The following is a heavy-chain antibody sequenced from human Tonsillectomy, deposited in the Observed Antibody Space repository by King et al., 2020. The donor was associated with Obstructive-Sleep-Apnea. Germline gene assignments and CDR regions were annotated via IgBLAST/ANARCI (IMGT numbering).Heavy chain of an antibody. CDR2: IRSKAYGGTT. CDR1: GFTFGDYA. Sequence: QLVQSGGGLVQPGRSLRLSCTASGFTFGDYALSWFRQTPGKGLEWVGFIRSKAYGGTTEYAAFVKGRFTISRDDSKSIAYLQMNSLKTEDTAGDYFTRDYPSSFGIVVLNWFDPWGQGTLVTVSS. CDR3: TRDYPSSFGIVVLNWFDP. V-gene: IGHV3-49*03. D-gene: IGHD2-2*01. J-gene: IGHJ5*02.